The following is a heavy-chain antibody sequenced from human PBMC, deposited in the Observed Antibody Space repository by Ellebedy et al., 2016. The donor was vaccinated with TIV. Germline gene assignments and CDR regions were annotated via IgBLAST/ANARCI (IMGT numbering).Heavy chain of an antibody. CDR2: MSPNSGNT. CDR3: ARGVAAGIEN. D-gene: IGHD6-13*01. J-gene: IGHJ4*02. CDR1: GYTFTXHD. V-gene: IGHV1-8*01. Sequence: AASVKVSCKASGYTFTXHDITXVRQAPGQGLVWMGWMSPNSGNTGFAQKFQGRVTMTRDTSISTAYMELSSLNSEDTAVYYCARGVAAGIENWGKGTLVTVSS.